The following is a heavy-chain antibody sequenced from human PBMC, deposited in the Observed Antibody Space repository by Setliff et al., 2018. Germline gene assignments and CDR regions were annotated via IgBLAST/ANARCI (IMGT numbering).Heavy chain of an antibody. J-gene: IGHJ3*02. CDR2: VTPTGGFT. Sequence: PGGSLRLSCVASGFTFTSYTMSWVRQAPGKGLEWLSYVTPTGGFTKEADSVRGRFSVSRDNSKKSVYLQINDLRAEDTALYFCAKGGDWDDQHYAFDIWGQGTMVTV. CDR3: AKGGDWDDQHYAFDI. D-gene: IGHD1-1*01. V-gene: IGHV3-23*01. CDR1: GFTFTSYT.